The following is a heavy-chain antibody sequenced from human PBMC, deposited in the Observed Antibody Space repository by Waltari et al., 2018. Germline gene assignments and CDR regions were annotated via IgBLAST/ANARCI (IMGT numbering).Heavy chain of an antibody. CDR3: ARGRDYYYYYGMDV. V-gene: IGHV3-30-3*01. CDR2: VSYDGSNK. J-gene: IGHJ6*02. Sequence: QVQLVESGGGVVQPGRSLRLSCATSGFTFRSYAMHWVSQAPGKGLEWVAVVSYDGSNKYYADSVKGRFTISRDNSKNTLYLQMNSLIAEDTAVYYCARGRDYYYYYGMDVWGQGTTVTVSS. CDR1: GFTFRSYA. D-gene: IGHD2-15*01.